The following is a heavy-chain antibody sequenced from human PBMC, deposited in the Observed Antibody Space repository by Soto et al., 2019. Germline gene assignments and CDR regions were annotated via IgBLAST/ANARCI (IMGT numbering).Heavy chain of an antibody. CDR2: ISYDGSHE. CDR1: GFTFTTYG. Sequence: GGSLRLSCAASGFTFTTYGMHWVRQAPGKGLEWVAVISYDGSHEYYADSVKGRFTISRDNSKNTLYLQMNSLRAEDAAIYYCAKDERTYFYYYGMDVWGQGTTVTVSS. CDR3: AKDERTYFYYYGMDV. J-gene: IGHJ6*02. V-gene: IGHV3-30*18.